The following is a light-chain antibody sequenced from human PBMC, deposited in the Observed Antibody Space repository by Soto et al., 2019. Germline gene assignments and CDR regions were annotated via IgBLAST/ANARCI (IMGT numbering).Light chain of an antibody. J-gene: IGKJ5*01. CDR1: QSVTSNY. CDR2: GAS. CDR3: QQRSQWPPMT. V-gene: IGKV3D-20*02. Sequence: EILLTQSPGTLSLSPGERATLSCWASQSVTSNYLAWYQQKPGQAPRLLIFGASIRVTGIPDRFIGSGSGTDFSITISSLEPEDVAVYYCQQRSQWPPMTFGQGTRRRL.